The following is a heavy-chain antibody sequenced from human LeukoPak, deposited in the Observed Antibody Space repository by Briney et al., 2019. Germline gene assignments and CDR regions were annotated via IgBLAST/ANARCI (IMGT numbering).Heavy chain of an antibody. D-gene: IGHD3-10*01. V-gene: IGHV1-2*04. CDR2: INPNSGGT. CDR1: GYTFTGYY. CDR3: ARDGGSGSYYYYGMDV. J-gene: IGHJ6*02. Sequence: ASVKVSCKASGYTFTGYYMHWVRQAPGQGLEWMGWINPNSGGTNYAQKFQGWVTMTRDTSISTAYMVLSRLRSDDTAVYYCARDGGSGSYYYYGMDVWGQGTTVTVSS.